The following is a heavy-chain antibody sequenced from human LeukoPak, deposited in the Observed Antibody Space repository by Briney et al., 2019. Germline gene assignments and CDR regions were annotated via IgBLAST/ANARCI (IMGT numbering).Heavy chain of an antibody. CDR1: GYTFTGYC. CDR3: ARERGYSLDY. D-gene: IGHD5-12*01. V-gene: IGHV1-2*02. CDR2: INPNSGAT. J-gene: IGHJ4*02. Sequence: ASVKVSCKASGYTFTGYCMRWVRQAPGQGLEWMGWINPNSGATNYAQKFQGRVTMTRDTSISTAYMELSRLRSDDTAVYYCARERGYSLDYWGQGTLVTVSS.